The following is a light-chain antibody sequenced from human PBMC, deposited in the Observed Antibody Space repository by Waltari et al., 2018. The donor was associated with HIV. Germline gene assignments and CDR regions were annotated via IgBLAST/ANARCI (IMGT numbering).Light chain of an antibody. J-gene: IGKJ3*01. Sequence: DIQMTQSPSSLSASARDRVTITCQATQDISYYLNWYQQKPGKAPRLLIYDASRLRTGVPSRFSGGGSGTHFTLTISSLQPEDIATYYCQQYHSQFSCGPGTKVDIK. CDR1: QDISYY. CDR3: QQYHSQFS. CDR2: DAS. V-gene: IGKV1-33*01.